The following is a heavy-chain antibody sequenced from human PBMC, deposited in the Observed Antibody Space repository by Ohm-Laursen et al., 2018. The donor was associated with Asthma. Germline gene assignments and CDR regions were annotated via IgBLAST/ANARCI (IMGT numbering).Heavy chain of an antibody. J-gene: IGHJ4*02. Sequence: TLSLTCPVSGASISSGNDYWSWIRQHPGKGLEWIGYINYSGLTYSNPSLRSRVTVSVDTSKNQFSLNLTSVTAADTAVYYCARGAFYYESTGYYFFDHWGQGALVTVSS. V-gene: IGHV4-31*03. CDR2: INYSGLT. D-gene: IGHD3-22*01. CDR3: ARGAFYYESTGYYFFDH. CDR1: GASISSGNDY.